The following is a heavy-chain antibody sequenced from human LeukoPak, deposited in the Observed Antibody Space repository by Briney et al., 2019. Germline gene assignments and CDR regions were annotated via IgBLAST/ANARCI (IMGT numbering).Heavy chain of an antibody. Sequence: PGGSLRLSCAVSGITLSNYGMSWVRQAPGKGLEWVSVIYSGGNTYYADSVKGRFTISRDNSKNTLYLQMNSLRAEDTAVYYCAKGWDSSAHWGQGTLVTVSS. D-gene: IGHD3-22*01. CDR3: AKGWDSSAH. J-gene: IGHJ4*02. V-gene: IGHV3-66*01. CDR1: GITLSNYG. CDR2: IYSGGNT.